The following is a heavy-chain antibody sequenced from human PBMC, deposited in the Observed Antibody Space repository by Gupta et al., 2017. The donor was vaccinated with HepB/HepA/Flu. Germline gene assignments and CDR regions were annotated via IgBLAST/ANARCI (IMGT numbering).Heavy chain of an antibody. V-gene: IGHV3-33*01. J-gene: IGHJ3*02. D-gene: IGHD5-12*01. CDR3: ARVGNPAGYSGYDSAFDI. Sequence: HXXRQXXXKGLEWVAVIWYDGSNKYYADSVKGRFTISRDNSKNTLYLQMNSLRAEDTAVYYCARVGNPAGYSGYDSAFDIWGQGTMVTVSS. CDR2: IWYDGSNK.